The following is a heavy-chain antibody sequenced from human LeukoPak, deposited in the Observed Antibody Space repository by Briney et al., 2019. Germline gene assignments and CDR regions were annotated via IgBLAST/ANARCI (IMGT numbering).Heavy chain of an antibody. V-gene: IGHV1-69*05. CDR1: GGTFNSYA. D-gene: IGHD5-18*01. CDR3: ATRSKTAMVSLGY. CDR2: IIPIFGTA. J-gene: IGHJ4*02. Sequence: ASVKVSCKASGGTFNSYAISWVRQAPGQGLEWMGRIIPIFGTANYAQKFQGRVTITTDGSTSTAYMELSSLRSEDTAVYYCATRSKTAMVSLGYWGQGTLVTVSS.